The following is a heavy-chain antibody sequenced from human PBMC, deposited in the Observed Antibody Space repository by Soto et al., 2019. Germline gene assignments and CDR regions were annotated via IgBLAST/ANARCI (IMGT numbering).Heavy chain of an antibody. CDR2: IYYNGNT. D-gene: IGHD3-10*01. Sequence: QPQLQESGPGLVKPSETLSLTCTVSNGSISSSISYWGWIRQPPGGGRGWIGSIYYNGNTYYNPSLKSRVTISVDTSKNQFSLKLSAVTAADTAVYYCARHPTGLWFGEGPDYWGQGTLVTVSS. CDR3: ARHPTGLWFGEGPDY. CDR1: NGSISSSISY. V-gene: IGHV4-39*01. J-gene: IGHJ4*02.